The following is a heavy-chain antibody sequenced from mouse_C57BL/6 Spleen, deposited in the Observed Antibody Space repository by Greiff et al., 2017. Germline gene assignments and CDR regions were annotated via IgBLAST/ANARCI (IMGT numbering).Heavy chain of an antibody. V-gene: IGHV1-82*01. Sequence: QVQLQQSGPELVKPGASVKISCKASGYAFSSSWMNWVKQRPGKGLEWIGRIYPGDGDTNYNGKFKGKATLTADKSSSTAYMQLSSLTSEDSAVNFCARDGYSYFDYWGQGTTLTVSS. D-gene: IGHD1-2*01. CDR3: ARDGYSYFDY. CDR1: GYAFSSSW. J-gene: IGHJ2*01. CDR2: IYPGDGDT.